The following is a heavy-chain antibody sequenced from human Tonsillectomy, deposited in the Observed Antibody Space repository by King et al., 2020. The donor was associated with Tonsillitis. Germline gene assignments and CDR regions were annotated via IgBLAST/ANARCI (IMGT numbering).Heavy chain of an antibody. D-gene: IGHD3-16*01. CDR2: INWSSQSI. CDR3: AKGYFGMITPFDY. V-gene: IGHV3-9*01. J-gene: IGHJ4*02. Sequence: LVESGGGLVQPGKSLRLSCAASGFTFEDYALHWVRQRPGKGLGWVSSINWSSQSIGYADSVKGRFTISRDNAKNSLYLQMNSLRAEDTAFYYCAKGYFGMITPFDYWGQGTLVAVSS. CDR1: GFTFEDYA.